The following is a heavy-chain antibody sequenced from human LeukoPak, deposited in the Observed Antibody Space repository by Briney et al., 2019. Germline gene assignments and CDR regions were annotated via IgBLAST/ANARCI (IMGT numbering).Heavy chain of an antibody. CDR3: ARDSDGVAGTRSYFQN. CDR1: GFTFDDYG. Sequence: GGSLRLSCAASGFTFDDYGMSWVRQAPGKGLEWVSGINWNGGSTGYTDSVKGRFTISRGTAKNSLYLQMNSLRAEDTAVYYCARDSDGVAGTRSYFQNWGQGTLVTVSS. V-gene: IGHV3-20*04. J-gene: IGHJ1*01. D-gene: IGHD6-19*01. CDR2: INWNGGST.